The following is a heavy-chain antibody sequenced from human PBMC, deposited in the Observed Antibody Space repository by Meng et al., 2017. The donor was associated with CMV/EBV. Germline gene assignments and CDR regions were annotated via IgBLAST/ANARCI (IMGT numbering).Heavy chain of an antibody. CDR2: IYWDDDK. CDR3: AHRLHGSGSYYPYYFDY. D-gene: IGHD3-10*01. V-gene: IGHV2-5*02. J-gene: IGHJ4*02. Sequence: ITFKESGPTLLKPTQTLTLTCTFSGLSLSTSGVGVGWIRQPPGKALEWLALIYWDDDKRYSPSLKSRLTITKDTSKNQVVLTMTNMDPVDTATYYCAHRLHGSGSYYPYYFDYWGQGTLVTVSS. CDR1: GLSLSTSGVG.